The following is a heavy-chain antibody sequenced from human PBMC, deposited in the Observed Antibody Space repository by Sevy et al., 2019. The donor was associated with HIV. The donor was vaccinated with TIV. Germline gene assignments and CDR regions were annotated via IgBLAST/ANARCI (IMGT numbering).Heavy chain of an antibody. V-gene: IGHV4-4*07. Sequence: SETLSLTCTVSGGSISSYYWSWIRQPAGKGLEWIGRIYTSGSTNYNPSLKSRVTMSVDTSKNQFSLKLSSVTAADTAVYYCARDGVAAAGHPDAFDIWGQGTMVTVSS. CDR3: ARDGVAAAGHPDAFDI. CDR1: GGSISSYY. CDR2: IYTSGST. D-gene: IGHD6-13*01. J-gene: IGHJ3*02.